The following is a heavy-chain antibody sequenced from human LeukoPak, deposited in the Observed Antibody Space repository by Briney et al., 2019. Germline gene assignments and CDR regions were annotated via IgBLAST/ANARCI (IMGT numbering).Heavy chain of an antibody. Sequence: SETLSLTCTASGGSISSYYWSWIRQPPGKGLEWIGYIYYSGGTNYNPSLKSRVTISVDTPKNQFSLKLSSVTAADTAVYYCARHGYDAFDIWGQGTMVTVSS. J-gene: IGHJ3*02. CDR1: GGSISSYY. CDR3: ARHGYDAFDI. V-gene: IGHV4-59*08. D-gene: IGHD6-13*01. CDR2: IYYSGGT.